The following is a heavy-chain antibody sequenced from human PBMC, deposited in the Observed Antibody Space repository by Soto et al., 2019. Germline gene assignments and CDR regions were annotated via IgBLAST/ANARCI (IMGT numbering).Heavy chain of an antibody. CDR2: ISAIFGNA. CDR1: GYGFTSYG. Sequence: SVTVFWQAAGYGFTSYGISWVRQAPGQGLEWMGGISAIFGNANYAQKFQGRVTMTADESTSTAYMELSSLRSEDTAVYYCARDLESGYSNYYYYMDVWGKGTTVTVSS. D-gene: IGHD5-12*01. J-gene: IGHJ6*03. V-gene: IGHV1-69*13. CDR3: ARDLESGYSNYYYYMDV.